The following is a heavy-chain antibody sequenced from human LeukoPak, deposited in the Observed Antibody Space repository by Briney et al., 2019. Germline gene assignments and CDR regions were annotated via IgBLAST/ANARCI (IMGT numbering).Heavy chain of an antibody. CDR1: GFTFSSYA. V-gene: IGHV3-23*01. CDR3: AKDPNSSSWYWPVYYYGMDV. J-gene: IGHJ6*02. CDR2: ISGSGGST. D-gene: IGHD6-13*01. Sequence: GGSLRLSCAASGFTFSSYAMSWVRQAPGKGLEWVSAISGSGGSTYYADSVEGRFTISRDNSKNTLYLQMNSLRAEDTAVYYCAKDPNSSSWYWPVYYYGMDVWGQGTTVTVSS.